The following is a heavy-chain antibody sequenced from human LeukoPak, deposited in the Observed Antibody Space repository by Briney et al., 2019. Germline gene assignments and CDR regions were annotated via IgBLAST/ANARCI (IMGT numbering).Heavy chain of an antibody. CDR3: ARETRLPHNDILINRRAFDI. J-gene: IGHJ3*02. V-gene: IGHV3-7*01. CDR1: GFPFNAYW. CDR2: IRQDGDTK. D-gene: IGHD3-9*01. Sequence: GGSLRLSCAASGFPFNAYWMTWVRQAPGKGLEWVANIRQDGDTKYYVDSVKGRFTISRDNSKSTLFLQMNSLTIEDTAVYYCARETRLPHNDILINRRAFDIWGQGTILTVSS.